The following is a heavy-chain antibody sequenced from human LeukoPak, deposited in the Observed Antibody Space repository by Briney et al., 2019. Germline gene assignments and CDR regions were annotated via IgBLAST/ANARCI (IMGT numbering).Heavy chain of an antibody. J-gene: IGHJ5*02. V-gene: IGHV1-8*01. Sequence: ASVKVSCKASGYTFTIYDINWVRQAPGQGLEWMGWMNPNSGNTGYAQKFQARVTMTRNTSISTAYMELSSLKSEDTAVYYCARGRVRSSSILYWFDPWGQGTLVTVSS. CDR3: ARGRVRSSSILYWFDP. CDR2: MNPNSGNT. CDR1: GYTFTIYD. D-gene: IGHD6-6*01.